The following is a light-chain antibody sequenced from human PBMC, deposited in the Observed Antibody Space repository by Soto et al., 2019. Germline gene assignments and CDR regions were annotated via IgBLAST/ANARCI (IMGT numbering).Light chain of an antibody. J-gene: IGKJ4*01. Sequence: DIVMTQSPDSLAVSLGERATINCKSSQSVLYNSDNMNYLAWYQQKAGQPPKLLIYWAYTRDSGVPDRFSGSGSGADFTLTINNLQAEDVAVYYCQQYYTTLSFGGGTKVEIK. CDR2: WAY. CDR3: QQYYTTLS. CDR1: QSVLYNSDNMNY. V-gene: IGKV4-1*01.